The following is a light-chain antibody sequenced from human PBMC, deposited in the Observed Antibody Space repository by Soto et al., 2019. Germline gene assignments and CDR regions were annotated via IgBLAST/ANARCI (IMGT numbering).Light chain of an antibody. CDR2: SNH. V-gene: IGLV1-47*02. J-gene: IGLJ3*02. Sequence: QSALTQPPSASGTPGQRVTISCSGSSSNIGSNYVYWYQALPGTAPKLFIHSNHQRPSGVPDRFSGSKSGATASLAISGLRSDDEADYYCVSWDNSLRGRVFGGGTKLTVL. CDR3: VSWDNSLRGRV. CDR1: SSNIGSNY.